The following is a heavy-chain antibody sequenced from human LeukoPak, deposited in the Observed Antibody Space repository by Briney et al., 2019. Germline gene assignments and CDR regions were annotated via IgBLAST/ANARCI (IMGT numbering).Heavy chain of an antibody. Sequence: NASETLSLTCAVYGGSFSGYYWSWIRQPPGKGLEWIGEINHSGSTNYNPSLKSRVTISVDTSKNQFSLKLSSVTAADTAVYYCARDLSSGSYYRTFDYWGQGTLVTVSS. CDR3: ARDLSSGSYYRTFDY. V-gene: IGHV4-34*01. CDR1: GGSFSGYY. CDR2: INHSGST. D-gene: IGHD1-26*01. J-gene: IGHJ4*02.